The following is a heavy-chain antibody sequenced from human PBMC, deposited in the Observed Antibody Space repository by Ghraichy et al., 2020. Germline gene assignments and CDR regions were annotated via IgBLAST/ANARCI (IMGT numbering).Heavy chain of an antibody. Sequence: GGSLRLSCTASGFTFKDNAMSWVRRAPGKGLEWVSALNGNGGTTHYTDSVKGRFTISRDNARNTMYLEMNSLRAEDTAVYYCVKSLSITAAGMDWGQGTLVIVSS. D-gene: IGHD6-13*01. J-gene: IGHJ4*02. CDR1: GFTFKDNA. V-gene: IGHV3-23*01. CDR3: VKSLSITAAGMD. CDR2: LNGNGGTT.